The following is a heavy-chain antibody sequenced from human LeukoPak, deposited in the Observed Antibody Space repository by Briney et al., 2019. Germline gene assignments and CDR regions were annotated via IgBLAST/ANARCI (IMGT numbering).Heavy chain of an antibody. CDR2: IYHTGST. J-gene: IGHJ5*02. CDR3: ARDFGHSFYGSGKKWFDP. Sequence: SETLSLTCTVSGYSISSTYCWGWIRQSPGGGLEWIGSIYHTGSTFYNPSLTSRVTISVDTSKNQFSLNLTSVTAADTAVYYCARDFGHSFYGSGKKWFDPWGQGTLVTVSS. D-gene: IGHD3-10*01. CDR1: GYSISSTYC. V-gene: IGHV4-38-2*02.